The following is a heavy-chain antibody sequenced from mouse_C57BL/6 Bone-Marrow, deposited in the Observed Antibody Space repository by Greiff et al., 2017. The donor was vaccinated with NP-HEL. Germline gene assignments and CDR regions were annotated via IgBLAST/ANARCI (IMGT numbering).Heavy chain of an antibody. D-gene: IGHD1-3*01. CDR3: TRPNYSGLLDY. CDR1: GFTFSDAW. CDR2: IRNKANNHAK. Sequence: EVKVEESGGGLVQPGGSMKLSCAASGFTFSDAWMDWVRQSPEKGLEWVAEIRNKANNHAKYYAESVKGRFTISRDDSKSSVYLKMNSLRAEDTGIYYCTRPNYSGLLDYWGQGTSVTVSS. J-gene: IGHJ4*01. V-gene: IGHV6-6*01.